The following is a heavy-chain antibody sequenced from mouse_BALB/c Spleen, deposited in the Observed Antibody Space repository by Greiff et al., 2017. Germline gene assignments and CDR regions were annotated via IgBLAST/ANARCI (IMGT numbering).Heavy chain of an antibody. V-gene: IGHV2-9*02. CDR3: ARDSLGDAMDY. J-gene: IGHJ4*01. D-gene: IGHD4-1*01. Sequence: VKLMESGPGLVAPSQSLSITCTVSGFSLTSYGVHWVRQPPGKGLEWLGVIWAGGSTNYNSALMSRLSISKDNSKSQVFLKMNSLQTDDTAMYYCARDSLGDAMDYWGQGTSVTVSS. CDR2: IWAGGST. CDR1: GFSLTSYG.